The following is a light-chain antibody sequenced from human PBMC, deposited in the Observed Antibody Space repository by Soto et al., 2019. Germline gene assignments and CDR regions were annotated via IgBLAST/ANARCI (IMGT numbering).Light chain of an antibody. CDR1: SSDVGGYNY. V-gene: IGLV2-14*01. J-gene: IGLJ1*01. CDR3: SSYTSSSTYV. Sequence: QSALTQPASVSGSPGQSITISCTGTSSDVGGYNYVSWYQQHPGKAPKVIISEVSDRPSGVSNRFSGSKSGNMASLTISGLQAEDEADYYCSSYTSSSTYVFGTGTKLTVL. CDR2: EVS.